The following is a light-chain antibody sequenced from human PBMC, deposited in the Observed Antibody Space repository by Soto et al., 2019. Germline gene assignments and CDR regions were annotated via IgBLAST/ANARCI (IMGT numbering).Light chain of an antibody. J-gene: IGKJ3*01. V-gene: IGKV3-20*01. CDR1: QSVRSTY. Sequence: IVLTQSPGTLSLSPGERATLSCRASQSVRSTYLAWYQQKPGQAPRLLIYGASSRATGIPDRFRGGGSGTDFTPTINRLEPEDFAVYYCQQYGTSPFTFGPGTKVDIK. CDR3: QQYGTSPFT. CDR2: GAS.